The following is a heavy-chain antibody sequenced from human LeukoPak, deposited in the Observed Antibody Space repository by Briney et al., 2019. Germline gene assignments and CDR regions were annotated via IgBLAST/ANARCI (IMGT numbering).Heavy chain of an antibody. D-gene: IGHD3-3*01. CDR1: GFTFSSYG. CDR2: ISGSGGST. CDR3: ARDPYYDFWSGYKIPVRNDY. J-gene: IGHJ4*02. Sequence: GGSLRLSCAASGFTFSSYGMSWVRQAPGKGLEWVSAISGSGGSTYYADSVKGRFTISRDNSKNSLYLQMNSLRAEDTAVYYCARDPYYDFWSGYKIPVRNDYWGQGTLVTVSS. V-gene: IGHV3-23*01.